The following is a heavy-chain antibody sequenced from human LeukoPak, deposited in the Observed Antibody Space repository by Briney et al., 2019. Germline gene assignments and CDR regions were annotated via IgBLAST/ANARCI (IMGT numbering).Heavy chain of an antibody. J-gene: IGHJ6*03. CDR2: IYRSGST. CDR1: TYSISNSLY. D-gene: IGHD4-17*01. V-gene: IGHV4-38-2*02. CDR3: ARGTYGYYMDV. Sequence: PSEPLSVTCSGSTYSISNSLYWGWLRQPPGKGLEWIGSIYRSGSTFYNPSLKSRVTISLDTSKNQFSLKLSSVTAADTAVYFCARGTYGYYMDVWGKGTRDTASS.